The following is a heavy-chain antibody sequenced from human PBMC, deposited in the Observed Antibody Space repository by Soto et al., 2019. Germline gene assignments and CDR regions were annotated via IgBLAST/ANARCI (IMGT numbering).Heavy chain of an antibody. J-gene: IGHJ5*02. D-gene: IGHD5-12*01. CDR3: ARGGLRAYWFDP. CDR1: GFTFSSHW. CDR2: INSDGSGT. V-gene: IGHV3-74*01. Sequence: EVQLVESGGGLVQPGGSLRLSCEASGFTFSSHWMHWVRQAPGKGLVWLSRINSDGSGTNYADFVKGRFTISRDNAKNTLYGEMNSLKTEDTAVYYCARGGLRAYWFDPWGQGTLVTVSS.